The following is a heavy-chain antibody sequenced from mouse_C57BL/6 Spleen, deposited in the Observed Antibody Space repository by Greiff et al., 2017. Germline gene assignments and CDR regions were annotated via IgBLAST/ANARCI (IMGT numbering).Heavy chain of an antibody. V-gene: IGHV2-6*03. Sequence: VKLMESGPGLVAPSQSLSITCTVSGFSLTSYGVHWVRQPPGKGLEWLVVIWSDGSTTYNSALKSRLSISKDNSKSQVFLKMNSLQTDDTAMYYCARRGDFHYYAMDYWGQGTSVTVSS. CDR3: ARRGDFHYYAMDY. CDR1: GFSLTSYG. CDR2: IWSDGST. J-gene: IGHJ4*01.